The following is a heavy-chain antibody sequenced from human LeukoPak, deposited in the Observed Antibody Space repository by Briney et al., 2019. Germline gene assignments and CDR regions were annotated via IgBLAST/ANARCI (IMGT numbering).Heavy chain of an antibody. CDR1: GFTFDDYA. J-gene: IGHJ6*02. V-gene: IGHV3-9*01. CDR2: ISWNSGGI. Sequence: GGSLRLSRAASGFTFDDYAMHWVRQAPGKGLEWVSGISWNSGGIGYADSVKGRFTISRDNAKNSLYLQMNSLRVEDTALYYCAKDRGEYYGAGSNGMDVWGQGTTVTVSS. CDR3: AKDRGEYYGAGSNGMDV. D-gene: IGHD3-10*01.